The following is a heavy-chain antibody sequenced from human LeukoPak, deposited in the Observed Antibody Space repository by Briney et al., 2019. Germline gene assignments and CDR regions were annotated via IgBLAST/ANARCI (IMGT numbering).Heavy chain of an antibody. CDR3: AKQLGYCSDGSCYFPY. CDR2: ISGSGATT. D-gene: IGHD2-15*01. CDR1: GFTFISHA. J-gene: IGHJ4*02. Sequence: PGGSLRLSCRVSGFTFISHAMSWVRQAPGKGLEWVSGISGSGATTYYAESVKGRFTISRDNSKYTLYVQMNSLRAEDTAVYYCAKQLGYCSDGSCYFPYWGQGTQVTVSS. V-gene: IGHV3-23*01.